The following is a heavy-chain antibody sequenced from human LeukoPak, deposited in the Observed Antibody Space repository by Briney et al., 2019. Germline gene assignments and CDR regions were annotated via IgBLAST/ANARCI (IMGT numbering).Heavy chain of an antibody. CDR2: IYTSGST. CDR1: GGSISSYY. V-gene: IGHV4-4*07. CDR3: ARVYHYGSGSYYSRDYYYYGMDV. Sequence: SETLSLTCTVSGGSISSYYWSRIRQPAGKGLEWIGRIYTSGSTNYNPSLKSRVTMSVDTSKNQFSLKLSSVTAADTAVYYCARVYHYGSGSYYSRDYYYYGMDVWGQGTTVTVSS. D-gene: IGHD3-10*01. J-gene: IGHJ6*02.